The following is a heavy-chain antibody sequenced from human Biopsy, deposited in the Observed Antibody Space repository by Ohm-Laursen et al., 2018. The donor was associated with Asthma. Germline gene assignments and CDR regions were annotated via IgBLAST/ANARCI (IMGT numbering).Heavy chain of an antibody. D-gene: IGHD3-22*01. CDR2: MYHSGSP. J-gene: IGHJ4*02. CDR3: VRHQYSSSWSTFDY. Sequence: GTLSLTCTVSGGSITSSSYYWGWIRQPPGKGMEWIGSMYHSGSPYYHPSLKSRAIISVDTWKNRLSLKRISVTAADTAVYFCVRHQYSSSWSTFDYWGQGALVTVSS. V-gene: IGHV4-39*01. CDR1: GGSITSSSYY.